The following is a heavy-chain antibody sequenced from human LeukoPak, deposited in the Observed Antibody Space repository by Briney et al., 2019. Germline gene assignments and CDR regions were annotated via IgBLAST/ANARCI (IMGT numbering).Heavy chain of an antibody. V-gene: IGHV1-18*01. J-gene: IGHJ4*02. D-gene: IGHD1-26*01. Sequence: APVKVSCKASGGTFSSYAISWVRQAPGQGLEWMGWISAYNGNTNYAQKLQGRVTMTTDTSTSTAYMELRSLRSDDTAVYYCARGEVGAIQDYWGQGTLVTVSS. CDR2: ISAYNGNT. CDR1: GGTFSSYA. CDR3: ARGEVGAIQDY.